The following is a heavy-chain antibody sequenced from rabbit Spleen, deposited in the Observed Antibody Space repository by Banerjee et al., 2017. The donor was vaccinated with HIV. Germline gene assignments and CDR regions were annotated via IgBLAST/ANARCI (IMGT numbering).Heavy chain of an antibody. D-gene: IGHD2-1*01. J-gene: IGHJ4*01. Sequence: QQLVESGGGLVKPGASLTLTCKASGFSFSSGYDMGWVRQAPGKGLEWIGCANIGTMITYYASWVNGRFTISKTSSTTVTLQMTSLTVADTATYFCSRGSGDVGWGYLMWGQGTLVTVS. CDR1: GFSFSSGYD. CDR2: ANIGTMIT. V-gene: IGHV1S40*01. CDR3: SRGSGDVGWGYLM.